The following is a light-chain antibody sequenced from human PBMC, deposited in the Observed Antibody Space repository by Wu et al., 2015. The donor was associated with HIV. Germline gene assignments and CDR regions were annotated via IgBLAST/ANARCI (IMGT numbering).Light chain of an antibody. CDR1: QSVSSY. CDR3: QQYGPWT. J-gene: IGKJ1*01. Sequence: EIVLTQSPATLSLSPGERATLSCRASQSVSSYLAWYQQKPGQAPRLLIYDASNRATGIPARFSGSGSGTDFTLTISRLEPEDFAMYYCQQYGPWTFGQGTKVEIK. V-gene: IGKV3-11*01. CDR2: DAS.